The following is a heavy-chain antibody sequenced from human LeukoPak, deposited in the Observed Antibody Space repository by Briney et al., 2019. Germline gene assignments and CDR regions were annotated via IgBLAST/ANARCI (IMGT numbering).Heavy chain of an antibody. CDR3: ANYQAARSLEY. D-gene: IGHD6-6*01. J-gene: IGHJ4*02. CDR2: IIPIFSTA. V-gene: IGHV1-69*13. CDR1: GGTFSSYA. Sequence: SVKVSCKASGGTFSSYAISWVRQAPGQGLEWMGGIIPIFSTANYAQKFQDRVTITADESTSTAYMELSSLRSEDTAVYYCANYQAARSLEYWGQGTLVTVSS.